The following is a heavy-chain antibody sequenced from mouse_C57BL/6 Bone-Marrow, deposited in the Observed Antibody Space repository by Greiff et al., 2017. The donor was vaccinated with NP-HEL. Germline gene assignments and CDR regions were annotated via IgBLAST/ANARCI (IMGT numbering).Heavy chain of an antibody. D-gene: IGHD2-2*01. J-gene: IGHJ1*03. CDR3: ARGEVRYGYDGYFDV. V-gene: IGHV1-64*01. CDR1: GYTFTSYW. CDR2: IHPNSGST. Sequence: QVQLQQPGAELVKPGASVKLSCKASGYTFTSYWMHWVKQRPGQGLEWIGMIHPNSGSTNYNEKFKSKATLTVDKSSSTAYMQLSSLTSEDSAVYYCARGEVRYGYDGYFDVWGTGTTVTVSS.